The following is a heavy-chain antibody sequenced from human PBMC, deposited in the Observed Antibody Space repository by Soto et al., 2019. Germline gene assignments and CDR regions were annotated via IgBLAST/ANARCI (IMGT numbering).Heavy chain of an antibody. J-gene: IGHJ6*02. D-gene: IGHD1-26*01. CDR1: GFTFTSSA. CDR3: AAARGGGATQYYYYYYGMDV. Sequence: QMQLVQSGPEVKKPGTSVKVSCKASGFTFTSSAVQWVRQARGQRLEWIGWIVVGSGNTNYAQKFQERVTITRDMATSTAYMELRSLRSEDTAVYYCAAARGGGATQYYYYYYGMDVWGQGTTVTVSS. CDR2: IVVGSGNT. V-gene: IGHV1-58*01.